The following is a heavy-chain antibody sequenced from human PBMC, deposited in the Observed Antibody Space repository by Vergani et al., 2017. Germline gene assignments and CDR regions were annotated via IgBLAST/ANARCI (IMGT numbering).Heavy chain of an antibody. J-gene: IGHJ6*02. CDR2: IGTAGDT. V-gene: IGHV3-13*01. Sequence: EVQLVESGGGLVQPGGSLRLSCAASGFTFSSYDMHWVRQATGKGLEWVSAIGTAGDTYYPGSVKGRFTISRENAKNSLYLQMNSLRAGDTAVYYCARGSSSWYETTNYYYYGMDVWGQGTTVTVSS. D-gene: IGHD6-13*01. CDR3: ARGSSSWYETTNYYYYGMDV. CDR1: GFTFSSYD.